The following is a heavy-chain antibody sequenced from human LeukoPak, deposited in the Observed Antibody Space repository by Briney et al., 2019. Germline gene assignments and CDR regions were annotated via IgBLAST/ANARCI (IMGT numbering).Heavy chain of an antibody. Sequence: GGSLRLSCAASGFTFSSYGMHWVRQAPGKGLEWVAFIRYDGSNKYYADSVKGRFTISRDNSKNTLYLQMNSLRAEDTAVYYCAKGDSSGWGNSYYYYYYMDVWGKGTTVTVSS. J-gene: IGHJ6*03. D-gene: IGHD6-19*01. CDR2: IRYDGSNK. CDR3: AKGDSSGWGNSYYYYYYMDV. CDR1: GFTFSSYG. V-gene: IGHV3-30*02.